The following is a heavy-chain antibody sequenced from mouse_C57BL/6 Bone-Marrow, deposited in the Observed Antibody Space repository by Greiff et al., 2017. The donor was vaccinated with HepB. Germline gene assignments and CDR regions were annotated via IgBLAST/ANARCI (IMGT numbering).Heavy chain of an antibody. Sequence: QVQLQQPGAELVKPGASVKLSCKASGYTFTSYWMHWVKQRPGQGLEWIGNIYPSDSETHYNQKFKDKATLTVDKSSSTAYMQLSSLTSEDSAVYYCARYSFDYWGQGTTLTVSS. CDR2: IYPSDSET. CDR3: ARYSFDY. J-gene: IGHJ2*01. V-gene: IGHV1-61*01. CDR1: GYTFTSYW.